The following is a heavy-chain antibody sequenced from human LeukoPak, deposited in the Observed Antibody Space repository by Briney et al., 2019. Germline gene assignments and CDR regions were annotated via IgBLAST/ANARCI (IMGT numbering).Heavy chain of an antibody. J-gene: IGHJ5*02. CDR2: IIPILGIA. CDR3: ARDPPRDDPT. Sequence: ASVKVSCKASGGTFSSYAISWVRQAPGQGLEWMGRIIPILGIANYAQKLQGRVTMTTDTSTSTAYMELRSLRSDDTAVYYCARDPPRDDPTWGQGTLVTVSS. D-gene: IGHD1-1*01. V-gene: IGHV1-69*04. CDR1: GGTFSSYA.